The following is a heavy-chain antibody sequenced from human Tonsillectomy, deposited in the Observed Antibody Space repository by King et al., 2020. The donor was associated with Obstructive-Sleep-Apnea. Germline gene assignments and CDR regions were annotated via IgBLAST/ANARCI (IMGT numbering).Heavy chain of an antibody. CDR2: INTDGSTT. CDR3: AGAPDSGGDSCLTFHYYAMDV. V-gene: IGHV3-74*01. D-gene: IGHD2-21*01. J-gene: IGHJ6*02. CDR1: GFTFSRYW. Sequence: VQLVESGGGLVQPGGSLRLSCAASGFTFSRYWIHWVRQAPGKGLEWVSRINTDGSTTTYADSVRGRFTISRDNAKNTLFLQMNSLRAEDTAVYFCAGAPDSGGDSCLTFHYYAMDVWGQGTAVTVSS.